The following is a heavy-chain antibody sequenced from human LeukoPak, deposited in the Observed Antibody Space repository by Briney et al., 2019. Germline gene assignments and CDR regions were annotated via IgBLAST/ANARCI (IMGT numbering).Heavy chain of an antibody. D-gene: IGHD3-9*01. Sequence: GGSLRLSCAASGFAFSGDNMNWVRQAPGKGLEWVSFIGSSGSYIKYADSVKGRFPISRDNAKNSLYLQMNSLRAEDTAMYFCARDRAIDIRAYDIWGQGTMVTVSS. CDR3: ARDRAIDIRAYDI. CDR2: IGSSGSYI. V-gene: IGHV3-21*01. CDR1: GFAFSGDN. J-gene: IGHJ3*02.